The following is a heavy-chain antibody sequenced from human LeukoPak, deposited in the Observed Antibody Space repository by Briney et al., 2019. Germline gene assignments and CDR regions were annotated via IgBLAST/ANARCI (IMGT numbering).Heavy chain of an antibody. V-gene: IGHV4-59*12. D-gene: IGHD4-17*01. CDR1: GGSIRNYY. Sequence: SETLSLTCTVSGGSIRNYYWSWIRQPPGKGLEWIGYIYYTESTKYNPSLKSRVTISVDTSKNQFSLKLRSVTAADTAVYYCARGRDYGGGFDPWGQGTLVTVSS. CDR3: ARGRDYGGGFDP. CDR2: IYYTEST. J-gene: IGHJ5*02.